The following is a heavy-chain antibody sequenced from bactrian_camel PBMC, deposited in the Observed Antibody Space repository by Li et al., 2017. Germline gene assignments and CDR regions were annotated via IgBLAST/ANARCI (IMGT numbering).Heavy chain of an antibody. CDR2: IDADGSSR. V-gene: IGHV3S54*01. Sequence: VQLVESGGGSVQAGGSLRLSCAISGYTTSINVAAWFRQAPGKEREGVAAIDADGSSRYADSQKGRFTISQDSGKNTLYLQMNNLKPEDSATYYCATSWTCSKRLVAGSYSLWGQGTQVTVS. J-gene: IGHJ4*01. D-gene: IGHD4*01. CDR1: GYTTSINV. CDR3: ATSWTCSKRLVAGSYSL.